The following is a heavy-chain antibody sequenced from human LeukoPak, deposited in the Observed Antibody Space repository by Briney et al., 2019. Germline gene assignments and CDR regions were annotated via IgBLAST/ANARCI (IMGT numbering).Heavy chain of an antibody. V-gene: IGHV3-30*02. J-gene: IGHJ4*02. CDR1: GFTFSSYG. CDR3: ARDLLGVYCTNGVCYRNY. D-gene: IGHD2-8*01. Sequence: GGSLRLSCAASGFTFSSYGMHWVRQAPGKGLEWVAFIRYDGSNKYYADSVKGRFTISRDNSKNTLYLQMNSLRAEDTAVYYCARDLLGVYCTNGVCYRNYWGQGTLVTVSS. CDR2: IRYDGSNK.